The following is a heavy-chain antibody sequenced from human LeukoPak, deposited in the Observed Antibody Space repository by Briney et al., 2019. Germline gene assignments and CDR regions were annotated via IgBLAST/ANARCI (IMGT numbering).Heavy chain of an antibody. CDR3: ARETGYYPNWFDP. CDR1: GFTFSSYS. V-gene: IGHV3-21*01. Sequence: GGSLRLSCAASGFTFSSYSMNWVRQAPGKGLEWVSSISSSSSYIYYADSVKGRFTISRDNAKNSLYLQMNSLRAEDTAVYYCARETGYYPNWFDPWGQGTLVTVSS. J-gene: IGHJ5*02. D-gene: IGHD3-9*01. CDR2: ISSSSSYI.